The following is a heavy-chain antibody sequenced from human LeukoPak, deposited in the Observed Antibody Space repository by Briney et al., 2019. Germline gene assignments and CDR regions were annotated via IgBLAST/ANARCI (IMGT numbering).Heavy chain of an antibody. CDR3: SRENGAFSPFGY. J-gene: IGHJ4*02. D-gene: IGHD2-8*01. CDR2: ISLSGLT. Sequence: PSGTLSLTRGVSGGSISNTNWWSWVRQPPGQGLEWIGEISLSGLTNYNPPLKSRVTVSLDKSKNHLSPKLTSVTAADTAVYYCSRENGAFSPFGYWGQGTLVSVPS. V-gene: IGHV4-4*02. CDR1: GGSISNTNW.